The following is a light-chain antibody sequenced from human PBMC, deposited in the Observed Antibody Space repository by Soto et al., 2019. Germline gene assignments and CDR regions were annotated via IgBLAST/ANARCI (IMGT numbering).Light chain of an antibody. CDR2: DIN. V-gene: IGLV2-14*01. CDR1: SSDVGNYIF. Sequence: QALLTQPACVSGSPGQSITISCTGTSSDVGNYIFVSWYRQHPGKAPKLMIYDINNRPSGVSNRFSGSKSGNTASLTSSGLQAEDEADYYCVSYTTSASYVFGTGTKVTVL. J-gene: IGLJ1*01. CDR3: VSYTTSASYV.